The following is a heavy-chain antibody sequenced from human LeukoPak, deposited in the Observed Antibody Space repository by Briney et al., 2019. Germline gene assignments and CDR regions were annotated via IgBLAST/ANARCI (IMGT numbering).Heavy chain of an antibody. CDR1: GFTFDDYA. D-gene: IGHD2-2*01. CDR2: ISWNSGSI. Sequence: GRSLRLSCAASGFTFDDYAMHWVRQAPGKGLEWVSGISWNSGSIGYADSVEGRFTISRDNAKNSLYLQMNSLRAEDTALYYCAKDSSAYQADDAFDIWGQGTMVTVSS. J-gene: IGHJ3*02. V-gene: IGHV3-9*01. CDR3: AKDSSAYQADDAFDI.